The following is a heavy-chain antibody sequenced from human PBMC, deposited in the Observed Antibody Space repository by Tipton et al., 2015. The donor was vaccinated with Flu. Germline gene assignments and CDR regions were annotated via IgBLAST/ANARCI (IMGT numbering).Heavy chain of an antibody. D-gene: IGHD5-12*01. CDR1: GGSISSGSYY. CDR2: IYTSGST. J-gene: IGHJ4*02. V-gene: IGHV4-61*02. Sequence: LRLSCTVSGGSISSGSYYWSWIRQPAGKGLEWIGRIYTSGSTNYNPSLKSRVTISVDTSKNQFSLKLSSVTAADTAVYYCAREDPTRGFVLDYWGQGTLVTVSS. CDR3: AREDPTRGFVLDY.